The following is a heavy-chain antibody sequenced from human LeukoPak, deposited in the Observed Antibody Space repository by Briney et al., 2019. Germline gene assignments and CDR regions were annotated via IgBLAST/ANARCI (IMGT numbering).Heavy chain of an antibody. CDR1: GGSISTYY. Sequence: SETLSLTCTVSGGSISTYYWSWIRQPPGKGLEWIGRSYTSGSSNYNPSLKSRVTISVDKSKNQFSLKLSSVTAADTAVYYCASRSVSGFDYWGQGTLVTVSS. CDR3: ASRSVSGFDY. J-gene: IGHJ4*02. CDR2: SYTSGSS. V-gene: IGHV4-4*07. D-gene: IGHD6-19*01.